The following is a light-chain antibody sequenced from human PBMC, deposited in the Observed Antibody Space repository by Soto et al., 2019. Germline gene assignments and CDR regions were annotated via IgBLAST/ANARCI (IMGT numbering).Light chain of an antibody. Sequence: QPVLTQPASVSGSPGQSITISCTGSSSDIGGHNYVSWYQQYPGKAPKLMIYEVTNRPSGVSDRFSGSKSGNTASLTISGLQAEDEADYYCNSYTSTSTLVFGGGTKLTVL. CDR3: NSYTSTSTLV. CDR1: SSDIGGHNY. CDR2: EVT. V-gene: IGLV2-14*01. J-gene: IGLJ2*01.